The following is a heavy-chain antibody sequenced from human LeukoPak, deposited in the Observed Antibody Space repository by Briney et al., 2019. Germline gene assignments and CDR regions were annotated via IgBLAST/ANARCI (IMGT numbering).Heavy chain of an antibody. CDR3: APGYYYFDY. D-gene: IGHD5-18*01. CDR2: ISYDGGTK. J-gene: IGHJ4*02. Sequence: QPGRSLRLSCAASGFSFSTYGMHWVRQAPGKGLEWVALISYDGGTKYYADSVKGRFTISSDNSKNTLYLQMNSLRAEDTAVYYCAPGYYYFDYWGQGTLVTVSS. V-gene: IGHV3-30*03. CDR1: GFSFSTYG.